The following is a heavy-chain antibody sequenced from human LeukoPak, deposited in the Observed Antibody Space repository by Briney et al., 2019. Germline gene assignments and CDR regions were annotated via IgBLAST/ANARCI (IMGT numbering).Heavy chain of an antibody. J-gene: IGHJ4*02. D-gene: IGHD2-21*02. Sequence: PGGSLRLSCAASGFTFSSYAMHWVRQAPGKGLEWVAVISYDGSNKYYADSVKGRFTISRDNSKNTLYLQMNSLRAEDTAVYYCARDGDCGGDCYGAFDYWGQGTLVTVSS. CDR3: ARDGDCGGDCYGAFDY. V-gene: IGHV3-30-3*01. CDR2: ISYDGSNK. CDR1: GFTFSSYA.